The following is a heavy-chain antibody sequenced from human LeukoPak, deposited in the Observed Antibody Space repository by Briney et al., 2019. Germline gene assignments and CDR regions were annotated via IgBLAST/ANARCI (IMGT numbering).Heavy chain of an antibody. D-gene: IGHD4-17*01. CDR3: ARDPLYGDYARSDY. CDR1: GFTFSTYD. J-gene: IGHJ4*02. CDR2: VSGSSSYI. V-gene: IGHV3-21*01. Sequence: GGSLRLSCAASGFTFSTYDMNWVRQAPGKGLEWVSSVSGSSSYIYYADSVKGRFTISRDNAKNSLYLQMNSLRAEDTAVHYCARDPLYGDYARSDYWGQGTLVTVSS.